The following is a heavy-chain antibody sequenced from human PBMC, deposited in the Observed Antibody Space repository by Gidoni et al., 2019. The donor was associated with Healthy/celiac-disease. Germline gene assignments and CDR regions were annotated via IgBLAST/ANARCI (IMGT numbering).Heavy chain of an antibody. CDR3: ARVGSIAAARRAGGYYGMDV. CDR2: INPNSGGT. V-gene: IGHV1-2*06. D-gene: IGHD6-13*01. CDR1: GYTFTGYY. J-gene: IGHJ6*02. Sequence: QVQLVQSGAEVKKPGASVQVSCKASGYTFTGYYMHWVRQAPGQGLEWMGRINPNSGGTNYAQKFQGRVTMTRDTSISTAYMELRRLRSDDTAVYYCARVGSIAAARRAGGYYGMDVWGQGTTVTVSS.